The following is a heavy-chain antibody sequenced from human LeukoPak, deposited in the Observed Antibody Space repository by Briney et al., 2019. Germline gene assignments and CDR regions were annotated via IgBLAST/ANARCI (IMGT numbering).Heavy chain of an antibody. CDR2: ILNSGTTT. V-gene: IGHV3-48*03. Sequence: GGSLRPPCAASGFTFSSYEMNWVRQAPGKGLEWVSYILNSGTTTYYADSVKGRFTISRDNAKNSLYLQMNSLRAEDTGVYYCARDPPDYWGQGILVTVSS. J-gene: IGHJ4*02. CDR3: ARDPPDY. CDR1: GFTFSSYE.